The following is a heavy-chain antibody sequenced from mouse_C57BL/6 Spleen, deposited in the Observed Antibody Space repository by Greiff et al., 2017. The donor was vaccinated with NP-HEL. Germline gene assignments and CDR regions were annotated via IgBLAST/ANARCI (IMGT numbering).Heavy chain of an antibody. V-gene: IGHV5-4*01. J-gene: IGHJ1*03. CDR1: GFTFSSYA. CDR2: ISDGGSYT. D-gene: IGHD2-3*01. CDR3: ARDDGYYPYWYFDV. Sequence: EVQRVESGGGLVKPGGSLKLSCAASGFTFSSYAMSWVRQTPEKRLEWVATISDGGSYTYYPDNVKGRFTISRDNAKNNLYLQMSHLKSEDTAMYYCARDDGYYPYWYFDVWGTGTTVTVSS.